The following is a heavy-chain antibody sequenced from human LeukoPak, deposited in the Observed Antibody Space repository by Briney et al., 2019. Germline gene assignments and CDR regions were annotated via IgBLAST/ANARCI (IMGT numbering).Heavy chain of an antibody. D-gene: IGHD3-10*01. CDR1: GFTVSSTY. Sequence: PGGSLRLSCAASGFTVSSTYMSWIRQAPGKGLEWVSVIYSGGTTYYADSVKGTFTISRDNSKNTLYLQMNSLRAEDTAVYYCASHHPNVIAWGTFDYWGQGTLVTVSS. CDR2: IYSGGTT. V-gene: IGHV3-66*04. J-gene: IGHJ4*02. CDR3: ASHHPNVIAWGTFDY.